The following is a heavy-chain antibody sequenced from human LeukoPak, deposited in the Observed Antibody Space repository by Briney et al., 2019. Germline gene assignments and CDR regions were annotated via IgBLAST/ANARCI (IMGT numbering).Heavy chain of an antibody. J-gene: IGHJ4*02. V-gene: IGHV3-64*01. CDR3: ARDPVPATARHFDY. D-gene: IGHD1-1*01. CDR2: ISSNGGST. CDR1: GFTFSSYA. Sequence: GGSLRLSCAASGFTFSSYAMHWVRQAPGKGLEYVSAISSNGGSTYYANSVKGRFTISRDNSKNTLYLQMGSLRAEDMAVYYCARDPVPATARHFDYWGQGTLVTVSS.